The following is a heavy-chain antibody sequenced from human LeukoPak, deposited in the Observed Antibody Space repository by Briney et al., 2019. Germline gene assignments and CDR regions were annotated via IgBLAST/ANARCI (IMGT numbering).Heavy chain of an antibody. CDR2: ISNTGSTM. CDR3: ARDALGSYDY. D-gene: IGHD3-10*01. CDR1: GFTFSDFY. Sequence: GGSLRLSCEASGFTFSDFYMFWIRQAPGKGLEWISYISNTGSTMYYADSVKGRFTISRDNAKYTLYLQMNSLRAEDTAVYYCARDALGSYDYWGQGALVTVSS. V-gene: IGHV3-11*01. J-gene: IGHJ4*02.